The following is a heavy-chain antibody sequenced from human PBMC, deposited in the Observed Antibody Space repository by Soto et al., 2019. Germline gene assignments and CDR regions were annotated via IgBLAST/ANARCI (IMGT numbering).Heavy chain of an antibody. D-gene: IGHD3-22*01. CDR1: GYTFTSYA. Sequence: ASVKVSCKASGYTFTSYAMHWVRQAPGQRLEWMGWINAGNGNTKYSQKFQGRVTITRDTSASTAYMELSSLRSEDTAVYYCARARSPTYYYDSRASALDGWGQGTPVTLSS. CDR2: INAGNGNT. V-gene: IGHV1-3*01. J-gene: IGHJ6*02. CDR3: ARARSPTYYYDSRASALDG.